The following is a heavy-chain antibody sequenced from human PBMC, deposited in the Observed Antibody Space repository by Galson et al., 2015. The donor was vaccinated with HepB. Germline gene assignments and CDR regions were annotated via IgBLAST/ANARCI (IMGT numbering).Heavy chain of an antibody. Sequence: SLRLSCAASGFTFSSYAMSWVRQAPGKGLEWVSAISGSGGSTYYADSVKGRFTIFRDNSKNTLYLQMNSLRAEDTAVYYCAKDWRTVTYGMDVWGQGTTVTVSS. CDR2: ISGSGGST. D-gene: IGHD4-17*01. CDR3: AKDWRTVTYGMDV. V-gene: IGHV3-23*01. J-gene: IGHJ6*02. CDR1: GFTFSSYA.